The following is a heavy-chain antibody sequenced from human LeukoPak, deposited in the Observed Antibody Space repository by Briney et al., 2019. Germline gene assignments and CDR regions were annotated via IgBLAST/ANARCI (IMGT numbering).Heavy chain of an antibody. J-gene: IGHJ5*02. CDR1: GGSISSSNW. CDR3: ARGGLSGSSHFDP. Sequence: SGTLSLTCAVSGGSISSSNWWSWVRQPPGKGLEWIGEIYHSGSTNYNPSLKSRVTISVDKSKNQFSLKLSSVTAEDTAVYYCARGGLSGSSHFDPWGQGTLVTVSS. D-gene: IGHD1-26*01. CDR2: IYHSGST. V-gene: IGHV4-4*02.